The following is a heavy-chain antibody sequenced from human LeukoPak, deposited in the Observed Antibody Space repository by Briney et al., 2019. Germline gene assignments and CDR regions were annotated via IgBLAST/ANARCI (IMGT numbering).Heavy chain of an antibody. D-gene: IGHD3-10*01. Sequence: GGSLRLSCAASGFTFSSYAMHWVRQAPGKGLEWVAAISHDGSNKYSADSVKGRFTISRDNSKNTLYLQMNSLRAKDTAVYYCARDVFHGSGSPYFDSWGQGTLVTVSS. CDR2: ISHDGSNK. CDR1: GFTFSSYA. CDR3: ARDVFHGSGSPYFDS. V-gene: IGHV3-30*04. J-gene: IGHJ4*02.